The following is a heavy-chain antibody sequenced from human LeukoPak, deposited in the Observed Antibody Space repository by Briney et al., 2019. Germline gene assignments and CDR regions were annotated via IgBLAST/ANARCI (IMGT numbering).Heavy chain of an antibody. Sequence: PSETLSLTCTVSGGSISSGGYYWSWIRQHPGKGLEWIGEINHSGSTNYNPSLKSRVTISVDTSKNQFSLKLSSVTAADTAVYYCARGHRRAPRGYNWFDPWGQGTLVTVSS. J-gene: IGHJ5*02. CDR2: INHSGST. V-gene: IGHV4-39*07. CDR3: ARGHRRAPRGYNWFDP. CDR1: GGSISSGGYY. D-gene: IGHD3-10*01.